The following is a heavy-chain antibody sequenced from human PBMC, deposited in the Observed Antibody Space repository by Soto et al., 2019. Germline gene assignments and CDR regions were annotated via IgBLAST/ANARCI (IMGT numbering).Heavy chain of an antibody. CDR1: GFTFSSYA. Sequence: EVQLLESGGGLVQPGGSLRLSCAASGFTFSSYAMSWVRQAPGKGLEWVSAISGSGGSTYYNPSLKSRVTISVDTSKNQFSLKLTSVTAADTAVYYCAAFLGAYWYFDLWGRGTLVTVSS. D-gene: IGHD1-26*01. CDR2: ISGSGGST. V-gene: IGHV3-23*02. CDR3: AAFLGAYWYFDL. J-gene: IGHJ2*01.